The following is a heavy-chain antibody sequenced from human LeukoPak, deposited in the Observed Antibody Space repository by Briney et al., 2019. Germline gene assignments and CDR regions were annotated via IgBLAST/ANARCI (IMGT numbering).Heavy chain of an antibody. D-gene: IGHD6-13*01. Sequence: SETLSLTCTVSGGSISSYYWSWIRQPPGKGLEWIGYIYYSGSTNYNPSLKSRVTISVDTSKNQFSLKLSSVTAADTAFYYCARQYSTNWYDDRGWFDPWGQGTLVTVSS. V-gene: IGHV4-59*08. CDR3: ARQYSTNWYDDRGWFDP. CDR2: IYYSGST. CDR1: GGSISSYY. J-gene: IGHJ5*02.